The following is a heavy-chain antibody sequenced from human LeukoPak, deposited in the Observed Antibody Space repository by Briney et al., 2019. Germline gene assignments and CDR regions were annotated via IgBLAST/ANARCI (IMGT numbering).Heavy chain of an antibody. Sequence: PGGSLRLSCAASGFTFSDYYMSWIRQAPGKGLEWVSYISSSASAIYYADSVKGRFTISRDDAKNSLYLQMNSLRAEDTALYYCARGRSITIFGIPYSFDYWGQGTLVTVSS. CDR2: ISSSASAI. V-gene: IGHV3-11*04. J-gene: IGHJ4*02. D-gene: IGHD3-3*01. CDR3: ARGRSITIFGIPYSFDY. CDR1: GFTFSDYY.